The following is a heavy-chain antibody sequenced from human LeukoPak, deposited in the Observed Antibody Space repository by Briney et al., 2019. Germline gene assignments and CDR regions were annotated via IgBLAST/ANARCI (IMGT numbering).Heavy chain of an antibody. J-gene: IGHJ4*02. CDR2: IYRDDDK. D-gene: IGHD3-22*01. CDR1: GFSLSTSGVG. Sequence: SGPTLVNPTQTLTLTCTFSGFSLSTSGVGVGWIRQPPGKALEWLALIYRDDDKRHNPFLKSRLTITKDTSKNQVVLTMANMDPVDTATYYCAHRRSGYNFNDGDFDYWGQGTLVTVSS. V-gene: IGHV2-5*02. CDR3: AHRRSGYNFNDGDFDY.